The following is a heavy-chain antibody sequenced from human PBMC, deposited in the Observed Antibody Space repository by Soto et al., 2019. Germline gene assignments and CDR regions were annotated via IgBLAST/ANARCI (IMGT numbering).Heavy chain of an antibody. J-gene: IGHJ4*02. D-gene: IGHD5-12*01. CDR2: IYWDDDK. V-gene: IGHV2-5*02. Sequence: QITLKESGPTLVKPTQTLTLTCTFSGFSLSTSGVGVGWIRQPPGKALEWLALIYWDDDKRYSPSLKSRLTITKDTSKNQVVLTMTNMDPVDTATYYCAHRHEALEGGYAFDFDYWGQGTLVTVSS. CDR1: GFSLSTSGVG. CDR3: AHRHEALEGGYAFDFDY.